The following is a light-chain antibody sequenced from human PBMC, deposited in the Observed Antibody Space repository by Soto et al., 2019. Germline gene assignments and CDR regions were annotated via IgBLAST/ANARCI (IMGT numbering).Light chain of an antibody. CDR2: YIS. Sequence: EIVMTQSPATLSVSPGERATLSCRASQSVSSNLAWYQQKPGQAHRLLIYYISTRATGIQARFSGSGSGTEFTLTINSLQSEDSAVYYCKQHNQWPITFGQGTRLEIK. V-gene: IGKV3D-15*01. J-gene: IGKJ5*01. CDR1: QSVSSN. CDR3: KQHNQWPIT.